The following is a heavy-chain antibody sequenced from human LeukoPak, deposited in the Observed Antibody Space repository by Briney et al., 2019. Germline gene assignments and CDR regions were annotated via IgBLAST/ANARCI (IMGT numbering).Heavy chain of an antibody. D-gene: IGHD6-6*01. J-gene: IGHJ5*02. CDR1: GFTFSSYA. Sequence: HSGGSLRLSCAASGFTFSSYAMHWVRQAPGKGLEGVAVISYDGSNKYYAGSVKGRFTISRDNSKNTLYLQMNSLRAEDTAVYYCARDPRRWSIAARQSYWFDPWGQGTLVTVSS. CDR3: ARDPRRWSIAARQSYWFDP. V-gene: IGHV3-30-3*01. CDR2: ISYDGSNK.